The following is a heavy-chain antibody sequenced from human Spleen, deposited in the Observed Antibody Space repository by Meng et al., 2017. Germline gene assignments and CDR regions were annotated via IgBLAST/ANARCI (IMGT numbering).Heavy chain of an antibody. CDR2: ITPRYGAA. D-gene: IGHD2-15*01. CDR1: GYTFTTYG. Sequence: SVKVSCKASGYTFTTYGISWVRQAPGQGLEWMGQITPRYGAAIYADNFQDRITLIADESTSTVHMELSSLRSDDTAVYFCARDPVRANVVVEYSNSGMDVWGQGTTVTVSS. CDR3: ARDPVRANVVVEYSNSGMDV. V-gene: IGHV1-69*13. J-gene: IGHJ6*02.